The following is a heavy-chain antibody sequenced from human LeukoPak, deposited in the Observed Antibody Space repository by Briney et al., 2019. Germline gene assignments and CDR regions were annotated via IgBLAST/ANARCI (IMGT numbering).Heavy chain of an antibody. V-gene: IGHV3-21*01. CDR2: ISSSSSYI. J-gene: IGHJ4*02. CDR3: ARGGAMVNDY. Sequence: PGGSLRLSCAASGFTLSSYSMNRVRQAPGKGLEGVSSISSSSSYIYYADSVKGRFTISRDNAKNSLYLQMNSLRAEDTAVYYCARGGAMVNDYWGQGTLVTVSS. CDR1: GFTLSSYS. D-gene: IGHD4/OR15-4a*01.